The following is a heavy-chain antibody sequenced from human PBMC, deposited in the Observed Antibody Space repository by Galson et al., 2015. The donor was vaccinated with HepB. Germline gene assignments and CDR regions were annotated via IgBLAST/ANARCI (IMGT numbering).Heavy chain of an antibody. Sequence: SLRLSCAASGFTFSDYYMSWIRQAPGKGLEWVSYISSSGSTIYYADSVKGRFTISRDNAKNSLYLQMNSLRAEDTAVYYCARDRFDTAMVSHWGQGTLVTVSS. CDR1: GFTFSDYY. CDR3: ARDRFDTAMVSH. D-gene: IGHD5-18*01. CDR2: ISSSGSTI. J-gene: IGHJ4*02. V-gene: IGHV3-11*01.